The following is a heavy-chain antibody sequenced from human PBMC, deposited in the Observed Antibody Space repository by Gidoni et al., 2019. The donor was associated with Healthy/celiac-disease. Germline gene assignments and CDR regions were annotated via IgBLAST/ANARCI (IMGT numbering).Heavy chain of an antibody. D-gene: IGHD6-13*01. Sequence: VQPVEPGGGVVQPGRSLRLSCAASGFTFSSYAMHWVRQAPGKGLEWVAVISYDGSNKYYADSVKGRFTISRDNSKNTLYLQMNSLRAEDTAVYYCARDPDSSSWYYFDYWGQGTLVTVSS. CDR2: ISYDGSNK. V-gene: IGHV3-30-3*01. CDR3: ARDPDSSSWYYFDY. J-gene: IGHJ4*02. CDR1: GFTFSSYA.